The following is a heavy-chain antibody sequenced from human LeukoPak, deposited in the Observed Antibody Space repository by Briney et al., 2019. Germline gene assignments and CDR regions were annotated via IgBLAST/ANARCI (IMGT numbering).Heavy chain of an antibody. CDR2: ISSSSSTM. D-gene: IGHD6-6*01. CDR1: GFPLNNFG. J-gene: IGHJ4*02. V-gene: IGHV3-48*01. Sequence: PGGSLRLSCAASGFPLNNFGMNWVRQAPGKGLEWVSYISSSSSTMSYADSVKGRFTISRDNAKNSLFLQMNSLRAEDTAVYYCARGGAARPDYWGQGTLVTVSS. CDR3: ARGGAARPDY.